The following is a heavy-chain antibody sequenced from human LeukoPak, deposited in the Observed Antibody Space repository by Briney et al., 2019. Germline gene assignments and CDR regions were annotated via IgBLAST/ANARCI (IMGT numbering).Heavy chain of an antibody. CDR2: FDPEDGET. CDR3: ARAGPAIVVVPAAIDTYYYCYMDV. Sequence: ASVKVSCKVSGYTLTELSMHWVRQAPGKGLEWMGGFDPEDGETIYAQKFQGRVTMTEDTSTDTAYMELSSLRSDDTAVYYCARAGPAIVVVPAAIDTYYYCYMDVWGKGTTVTVSS. V-gene: IGHV1-24*01. CDR1: GYTLTELS. D-gene: IGHD2-2*01. J-gene: IGHJ6*03.